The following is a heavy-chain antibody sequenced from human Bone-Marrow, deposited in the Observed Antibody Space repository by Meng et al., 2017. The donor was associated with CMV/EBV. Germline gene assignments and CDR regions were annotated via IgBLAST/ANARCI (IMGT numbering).Heavy chain of an antibody. CDR1: GYTFTSYH. CDR2: INPSGGST. CDR3: ARVKSVAEGVYGMDV. J-gene: IGHJ6*02. D-gene: IGHD6-13*01. Sequence: ASVKVSCKASGYTFTSYHMHWVRQAPGQGLEWMGIINPSGGSTSYAQKFQGRVTMTRDTSTSTVYMELSSLRSEDTAVYYCARVKSVAEGVYGMDVWGQGPTVTVSS. V-gene: IGHV1-46*01.